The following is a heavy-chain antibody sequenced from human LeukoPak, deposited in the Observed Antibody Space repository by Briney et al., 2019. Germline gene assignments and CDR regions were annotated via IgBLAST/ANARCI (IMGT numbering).Heavy chain of an antibody. D-gene: IGHD3-22*01. J-gene: IGHJ4*02. Sequence: GGSLRLSCAASGFTFSRNGMHGVRRAPGKGLEWVAVIWYDGSNKYYADSVKGRFTISRDNSKNTLYLQMNSLRAEDTAVYYCARGTYYYDSSGYSDYWGQGTLVTVSS. CDR3: ARGTYYYDSSGYSDY. V-gene: IGHV3-33*08. CDR2: IWYDGSNK. CDR1: GFTFSRNG.